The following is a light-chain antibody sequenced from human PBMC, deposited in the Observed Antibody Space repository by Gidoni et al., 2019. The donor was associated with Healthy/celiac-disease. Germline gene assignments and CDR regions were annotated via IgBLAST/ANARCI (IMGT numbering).Light chain of an antibody. J-gene: IGKJ4*01. Sequence: DIVMTQSPASLAVSLGERATINCKSSQSVLYSSNNKNYLAWYQQKPGQPPKLLIYWASTRESGVPDRFSGSGSGTDFTLTISSLQAEDVAVYYCQQYYSTPCFGGXTKVEIK. CDR2: WAS. CDR3: QQYYSTPC. V-gene: IGKV4-1*01. CDR1: QSVLYSSNNKNY.